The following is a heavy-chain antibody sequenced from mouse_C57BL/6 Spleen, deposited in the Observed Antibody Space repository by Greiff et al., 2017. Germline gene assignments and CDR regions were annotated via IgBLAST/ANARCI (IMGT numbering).Heavy chain of an antibody. CDR3: ARGDYDDYAMDY. CDR1: GYSFTGYY. V-gene: IGHV1-42*01. Sequence: EVQLQQSGPELVKPGASVKISCKASGYSFTGYYMNWVKQSPEKSLEWIGEINPSTGGTTYNQKFKAKATLTVDKSSSTAYMQLKSLTSEDSAVYYCARGDYDDYAMDYWGQGTSVTVSS. D-gene: IGHD2-4*01. J-gene: IGHJ4*01. CDR2: INPSTGGT.